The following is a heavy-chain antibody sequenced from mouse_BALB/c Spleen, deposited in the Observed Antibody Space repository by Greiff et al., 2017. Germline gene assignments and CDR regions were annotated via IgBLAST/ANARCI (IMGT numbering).Heavy chain of an antibody. J-gene: IGHJ3*01. D-gene: IGHD2-12*01. CDR3: NAPLRRGAWFAY. Sequence: EVQLQQSGAELVRSGASVKLSCTASGFNITDYYMHWVKQRPEQGLEWIGWIDPENGDTEYAPKFQGKATMTADTSSNTAYLQLSSLTSEDTAVYCGNAPLRRGAWFAYWGQGTLVTVSA. CDR1: GFNITDYY. V-gene: IGHV14-4*02. CDR2: IDPENGDT.